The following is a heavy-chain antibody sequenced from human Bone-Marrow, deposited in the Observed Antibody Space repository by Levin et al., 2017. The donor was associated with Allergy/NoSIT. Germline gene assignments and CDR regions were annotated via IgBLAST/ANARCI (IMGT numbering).Heavy chain of an antibody. CDR2: VYYSGTT. Sequence: SQTLSLTCSVSGVSLSTVGHYWTWIRQHPGKGLEWIGYVYYSGTTYYNPSLKSRLTISIDTSKNHFSLHLTPVTAADTAIYYCARGGVGYSYGDPFDYWGHGALVTVSS. CDR3: ARGGVGYSYGDPFDY. V-gene: IGHV4-31*02. CDR1: GVSLSTVGHY. J-gene: IGHJ4*01. D-gene: IGHD5-24*01.